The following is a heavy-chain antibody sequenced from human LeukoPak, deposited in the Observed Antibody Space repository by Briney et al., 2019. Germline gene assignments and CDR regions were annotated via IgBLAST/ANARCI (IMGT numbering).Heavy chain of an antibody. CDR3: ARDPPAVAANTYG. D-gene: IGHD6-6*01. J-gene: IGHJ4*02. CDR2: IYSGGST. Sequence: GGSLRLSCAASGVTVSNNYMNWVRQAPGKGLEWVPLIYSGGSTYYADSVKGRFTISRDNSKNTLYLQMNSLRAEDTAVYHCARDPPAVAANTYGWGQGTLVTVSS. CDR1: GVTVSNNY. V-gene: IGHV3-66*01.